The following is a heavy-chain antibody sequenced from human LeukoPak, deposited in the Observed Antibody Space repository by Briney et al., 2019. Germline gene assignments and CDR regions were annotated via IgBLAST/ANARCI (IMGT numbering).Heavy chain of an antibody. V-gene: IGHV3-11*01. D-gene: IGHD2-8*01. J-gene: IGHJ4*02. CDR1: GFTFSDYY. Sequence: PGGSLRLSCAASGFTFSDYYMSWIRQAPGKGLGWVSYISSSGSTIYYADSVKGRFTISRDNAKNSLYLQMNSLRAEDTAVYYCATFLHIVLMEFDYWGQGTLSPSPQ. CDR2: ISSSGSTI. CDR3: ATFLHIVLMEFDY.